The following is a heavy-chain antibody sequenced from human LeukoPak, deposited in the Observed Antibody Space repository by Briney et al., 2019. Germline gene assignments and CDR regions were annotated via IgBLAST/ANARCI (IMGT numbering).Heavy chain of an antibody. CDR2: ISLSSTSI. CDR1: GFAFSSYS. CDR3: ARDNPMVYATYDH. J-gene: IGHJ4*02. D-gene: IGHD2-8*01. Sequence: GGSLRLSCAASGFAFSSYSMNWVRQAPGKGLEWVSYISLSSTSIYYADSVKGRFTISRDNAKKSLYLQMNSLKAEDTAVYYCARDNPMVYATYDHWGQGTLVTVSS. V-gene: IGHV3-48*01.